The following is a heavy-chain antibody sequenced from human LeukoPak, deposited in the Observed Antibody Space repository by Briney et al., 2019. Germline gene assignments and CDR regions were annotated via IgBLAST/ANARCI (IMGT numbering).Heavy chain of an antibody. CDR3: ARDTTSGWRHYYYSMDV. J-gene: IGHJ6*02. CDR1: GFTFSSYG. D-gene: IGHD3-10*01. V-gene: IGHV3-33*01. CDR2: IWYDGSNK. Sequence: GRSLRLSCAASGFTFSSYGMHWVRQAPGKGLEWVAVIWYDGSNKYYADSVKGRFTISRDNSKNTLYLQMNSLRAEDTAVYYCARDTTSGWRHYYYSMDVWGQGTTVTVSS.